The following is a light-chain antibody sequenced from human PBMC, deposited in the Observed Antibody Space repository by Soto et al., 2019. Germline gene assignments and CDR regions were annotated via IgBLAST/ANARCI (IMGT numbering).Light chain of an antibody. J-gene: IGKJ1*01. CDR3: QQYNRYWT. V-gene: IGKV1-5*03. Sequence: DIQMTQSPSTLSASVGDRVTITCRASQSISVWLAWYQQKAGKAPNLLIYKASRLESGVPSRFSGSGSETEFTLTISSLFPDDFATYYCQQYNRYWTFGQGTKGDIK. CDR2: KAS. CDR1: QSISVW.